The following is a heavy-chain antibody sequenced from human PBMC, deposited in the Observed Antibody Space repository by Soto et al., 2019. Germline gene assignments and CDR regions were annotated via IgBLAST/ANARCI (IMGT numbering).Heavy chain of an antibody. D-gene: IGHD6-13*01. CDR2: IYYSENT. CDR3: ARAPAALPQRYFDY. V-gene: IGHV4-59*01. Sequence: SETLSLTCTVSGGSISSYYWSWVRQPPGKGLEWIGFIYYSENTNYNPSLKSRVNISVDSSKNQFSLKLSSVTAADTAVYYCARAPAALPQRYFDYWGQGTLVTVS. J-gene: IGHJ4*02. CDR1: GGSISSYY.